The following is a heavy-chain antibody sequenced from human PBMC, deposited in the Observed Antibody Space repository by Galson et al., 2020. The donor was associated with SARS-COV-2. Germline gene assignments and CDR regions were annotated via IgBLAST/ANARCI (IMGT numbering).Heavy chain of an antibody. CDR2: IYPGVSNV. J-gene: IGHJ4*02. V-gene: IGHV5-51*01. D-gene: IGHD2-2*01. CDR3: ARPAQFCTSTSCPAAY. CDR1: GYNFPNFW. Sequence: KIGESLKISCAGSGYNFPNFWIAWVRQKSGEALEWLGLIYPGVSNVRYSPSFQGHITISADKAISTAYLQLSSLTTSDAAIYYCARPAQFCTSTSCPAAYWGQGTPVTVSS.